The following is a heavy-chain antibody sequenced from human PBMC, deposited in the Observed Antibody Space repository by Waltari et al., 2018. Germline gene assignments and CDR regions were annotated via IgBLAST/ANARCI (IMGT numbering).Heavy chain of an antibody. CDR1: GYSFTTYV. CDR2: LSPFSGQT. CDR3: ATSYSWNGLEY. V-gene: IGHV1-18*01. J-gene: IGHJ4*01. Sequence: QIHLVQSGPETQKPGASVKVSCKTSGYSFTTYVISRVRQAPGQGLEWVGWLSPFSGQTHYAQKFQDRVAMTADTAAATAYMELKSLRSDDTAFYYCATSYSWNGLEYWGHGTLVTVFS. D-gene: IGHD1-26*01.